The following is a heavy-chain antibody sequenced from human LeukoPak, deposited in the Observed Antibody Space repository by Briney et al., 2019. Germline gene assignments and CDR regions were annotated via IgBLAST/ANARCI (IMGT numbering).Heavy chain of an antibody. V-gene: IGHV3-30*04. CDR2: ISYDGSNK. D-gene: IGHD2-21*02. J-gene: IGHJ3*02. Sequence: PGRSLGLSCAASGFTFSSYAMHWVRQAPGKGLEWVAVISYDGSNKYYADSVKGRFTISRDNSKNTLYLQMNSLRAEDTAVYYCARDFLPSDLESAFDIWGQGTMVTVSS. CDR3: ARDFLPSDLESAFDI. CDR1: GFTFSSYA.